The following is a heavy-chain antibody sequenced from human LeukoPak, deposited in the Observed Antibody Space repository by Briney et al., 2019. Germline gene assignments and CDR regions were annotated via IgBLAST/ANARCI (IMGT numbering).Heavy chain of an antibody. CDR1: GYSFTSYW. Sequence: GESLKISCKGSGYSFTSYWIGWVRQMPGKGLEWMGIIYPGDSDTRYSPSFQGQVTISADKSISTVYLQWSSLKASDTAMYYCARDQRVGAKEAAAFDIWGQGTMVTVSS. J-gene: IGHJ3*02. CDR3: ARDQRVGAKEAAAFDI. CDR2: IYPGDSDT. D-gene: IGHD1-26*01. V-gene: IGHV5-51*01.